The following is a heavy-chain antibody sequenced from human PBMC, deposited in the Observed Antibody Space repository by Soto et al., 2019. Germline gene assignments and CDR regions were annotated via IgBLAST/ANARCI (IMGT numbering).Heavy chain of an antibody. Sequence: GASVKVSCKASGYTFTGYYMHWVRQAPGQGLEWMGWINPNSGGTNYAQKFQGWVTMTRDTSISTAYMELSRLRSDDTAVYYCARDISVRLYSSSWYYFDYWGQGTLVTVSS. CDR2: INPNSGGT. D-gene: IGHD6-13*01. J-gene: IGHJ4*02. V-gene: IGHV1-2*04. CDR1: GYTFTGYY. CDR3: ARDISVRLYSSSWYYFDY.